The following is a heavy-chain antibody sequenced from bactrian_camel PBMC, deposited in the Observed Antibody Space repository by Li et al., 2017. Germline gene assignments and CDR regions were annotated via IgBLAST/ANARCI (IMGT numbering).Heavy chain of an antibody. J-gene: IGHJ6*01. Sequence: HVQLVESGGGSVTAGGSLRLSCAGSGFTFSSYYMSWVRQAPGKGLEWVSSIYADGSETQYHWSVKGRFTISQDKRRSTVYLQMDNLKSEDTAMYYCAADAFGGSWSFSPNDYKTWGQGTQVTVS. V-gene: IGHV3-2*01. CDR3: AADAFGGSWSFSPNDYKT. CDR1: GFTFSSYY. D-gene: IGHD2*01. CDR2: IYADGSET.